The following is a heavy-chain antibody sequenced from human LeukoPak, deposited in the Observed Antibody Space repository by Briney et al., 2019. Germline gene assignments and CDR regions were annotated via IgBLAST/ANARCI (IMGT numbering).Heavy chain of an antibody. V-gene: IGHV4-4*09. D-gene: IGHD4-23*01. CDR3: ARSASVGGPDAFDI. CDR1: GGSINSDF. CDR2: IFTGGST. J-gene: IGHJ3*02. Sequence: SETLSLTCTVSGGSINSDFWSWIRQSPGKGLEWIGYIFTGGSTNYNPSLNSRVTMSLHTSQNLFSLKLSSVTAADMAVYYCARSASVGGPDAFDIWGQGTVVTVSS.